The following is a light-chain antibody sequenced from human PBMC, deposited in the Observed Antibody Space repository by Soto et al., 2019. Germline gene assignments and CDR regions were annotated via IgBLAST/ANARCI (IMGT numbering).Light chain of an antibody. V-gene: IGLV1-40*01. CDR3: QSYDNSLTDYYV. CDR1: SSNIASYS. J-gene: IGLJ1*01. CDR2: DNT. Sequence: QSVLTQPPSVSGTPGQRVTISCTGSSSNIASYSVDWYQQLPGGAPKLLIFDNTNRPSGVPDRFSGSKSGTSASLAITGLQAEDEADYYCQSYDNSLTDYYVFGTGTKLTVL.